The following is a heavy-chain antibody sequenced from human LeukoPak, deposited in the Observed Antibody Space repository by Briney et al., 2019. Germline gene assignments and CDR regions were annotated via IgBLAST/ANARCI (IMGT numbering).Heavy chain of an antibody. CDR1: GFTFSSYA. Sequence: GGSLRLSCAASGFTFSSYAMSWVRQAPGKGLEWVSAISGSGGSTYYADPVKGRFTISRDNSKNTLYLQMNSLRAEDTAVYYCAKAITGIAAAGIDYWGQGTLVTVAS. D-gene: IGHD6-13*01. CDR3: AKAITGIAAAGIDY. CDR2: ISGSGGST. J-gene: IGHJ4*02. V-gene: IGHV3-23*01.